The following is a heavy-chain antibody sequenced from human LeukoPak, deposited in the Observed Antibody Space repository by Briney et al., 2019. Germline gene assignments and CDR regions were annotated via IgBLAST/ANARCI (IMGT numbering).Heavy chain of an antibody. CDR3: ARARTTRGFDY. V-gene: IGHV3-23*01. J-gene: IGHJ4*02. Sequence: GGSLRLSCVDSGVAFSNYAMTWVRQAPGGGLEWVSVISGTDGTTFYADSVKGRFTISRDNSKNTLYLQMNSLRAKDTAVYYCARARTTRGFDYWGQGTLVTVSS. D-gene: IGHD4-17*01. CDR2: ISGTDGTT. CDR1: GVAFSNYA.